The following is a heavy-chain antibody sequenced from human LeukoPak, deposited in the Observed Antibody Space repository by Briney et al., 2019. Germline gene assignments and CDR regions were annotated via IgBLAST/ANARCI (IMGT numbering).Heavy chain of an antibody. J-gene: IGHJ4*02. CDR1: GFTFSSYS. D-gene: IGHD5-18*01. CDR3: ARDVNVQTIQLWPVGFDY. CDR2: ISSSSSYI. V-gene: IGHV3-21*01. Sequence: GGSLRLSCAASGFTFSSYSMNWVRQAPGKGLEWVSSISSSSSYIYYADSVKGRFTISRDNAKNSLYLQMNSLRAEDTAVYYCARDVNVQTIQLWPVGFDYWGQGTLVTVSS.